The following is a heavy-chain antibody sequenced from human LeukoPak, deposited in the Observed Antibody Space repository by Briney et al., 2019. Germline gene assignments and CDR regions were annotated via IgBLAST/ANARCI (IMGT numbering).Heavy chain of an antibody. CDR3: ARDRDYGSGIFDY. Sequence: ASVKDSCKASGYTFTGYYMHWVRQAPGQGLEWMGWINPNSGGTNYAQKFQGRVTMTRDTSISTAYMELNRLRSDDTAVYYCARDRDYGSGIFDYWGQGTLVTVSS. D-gene: IGHD3-10*01. J-gene: IGHJ4*02. V-gene: IGHV1-2*02. CDR1: GYTFTGYY. CDR2: INPNSGGT.